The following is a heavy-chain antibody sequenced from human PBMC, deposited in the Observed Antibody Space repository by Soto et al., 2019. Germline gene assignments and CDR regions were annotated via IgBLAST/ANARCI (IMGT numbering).Heavy chain of an antibody. CDR2: IKPGDSDS. Sequence: EVQLVQSVAEVKKPGESLKSSCKGSGYSFTNYWIGWVRQMPGKGLEWMGIIKPGDSDSRYSPSFQGQVTISADKSSSTDYLQWSRLKASDTAMYYCAREGYDYDTSGGAFDMWGQGTMVTVSS. CDR1: GYSFTNYW. CDR3: AREGYDYDTSGGAFDM. V-gene: IGHV5-51*03. J-gene: IGHJ3*02. D-gene: IGHD3-22*01.